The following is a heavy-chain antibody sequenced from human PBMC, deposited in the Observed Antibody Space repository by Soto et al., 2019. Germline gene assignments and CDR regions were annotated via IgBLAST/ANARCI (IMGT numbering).Heavy chain of an antibody. CDR2: ISAYNGNT. D-gene: IGHD6-13*01. CDR1: GYTFTSYG. J-gene: IGHJ6*02. Sequence: QVQLVQSGAEVKKPGASVKVSCKASGYTFTSYGISWVRQAPGQGLEWMGWISAYNGNTNYAQKLQGRVTMTTDTTTSTADMELRSRRSDDTAVYYCARDSVADTMRDYGMDVWGQGNTVTVSS. CDR3: ARDSVADTMRDYGMDV. V-gene: IGHV1-18*04.